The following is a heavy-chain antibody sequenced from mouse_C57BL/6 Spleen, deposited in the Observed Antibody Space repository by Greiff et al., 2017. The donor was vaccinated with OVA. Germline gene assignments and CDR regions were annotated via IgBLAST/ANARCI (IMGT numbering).Heavy chain of an antibody. D-gene: IGHD3-2*02. J-gene: IGHJ2*01. CDR2: IYPGDGDT. Sequence: VQLQQSGAELVKPGASVKISCKASGYAFSSYWMNWVKQRPGKGLEWIGQIYPGDGDTNYNGKFKGKATLTADKSSSTAYMQLSSLTTEDAAVDFCAGGVQLRLPFDYWGQGTTLTVSS. CDR1: GYAFSSYW. CDR3: AGGVQLRLPFDY. V-gene: IGHV1-80*01.